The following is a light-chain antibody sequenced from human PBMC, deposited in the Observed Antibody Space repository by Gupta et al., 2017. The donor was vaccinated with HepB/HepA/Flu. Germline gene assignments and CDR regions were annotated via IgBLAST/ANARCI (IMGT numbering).Light chain of an antibody. Sequence: DIQMTQPPSSLSASVGDRVTIACRASQSISSYLNWYQQKPGKAPKLRVYSASSLQSGVPSRFSGSGSGTDFTLTINSLQPEDFATYYCQQSYSSPRTFGQGTKVEIK. CDR2: SAS. V-gene: IGKV1-39*01. CDR3: QQSYSSPRT. J-gene: IGKJ1*01. CDR1: QSISSY.